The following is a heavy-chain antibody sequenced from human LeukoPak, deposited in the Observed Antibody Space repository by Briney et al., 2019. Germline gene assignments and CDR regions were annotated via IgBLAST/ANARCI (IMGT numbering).Heavy chain of an antibody. J-gene: IGHJ3*02. Sequence: SETLSLTCTVSGGSIRSSYWSWIRQPPGKGLEWIGHIHYSGSTNYNPSLKSRVVISVDTSKNQFSLKLSSVTAADTAVFYCARRVWATSISRVAFDIWGQGTMVTVSS. V-gene: IGHV4-59*01. D-gene: IGHD1-26*01. CDR2: IHYSGST. CDR1: GGSIRSSY. CDR3: ARRVWATSISRVAFDI.